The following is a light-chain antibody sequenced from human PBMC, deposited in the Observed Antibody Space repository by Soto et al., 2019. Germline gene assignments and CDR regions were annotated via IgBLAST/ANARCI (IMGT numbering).Light chain of an antibody. V-gene: IGLV2-23*01. CDR2: EGS. Sequence: QSVLTRPASVSWVPVQSITISCTGTSSDVGSYNLVSWYQQHPGKAPKLMIYEGSKRPSGVSNRFSGSKSGNTASLTISGLQAEDEADYYCCSYAGSSTSYVFGTGTKVTVL. CDR1: SSDVGSYNL. J-gene: IGLJ1*01. CDR3: CSYAGSSTSYV.